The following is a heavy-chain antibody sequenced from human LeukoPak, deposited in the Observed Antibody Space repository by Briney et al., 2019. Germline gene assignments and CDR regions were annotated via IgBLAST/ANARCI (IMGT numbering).Heavy chain of an antibody. J-gene: IGHJ5*02. CDR2: IWYDGSNK. V-gene: IGHV3-33*01. CDR1: GFTFSSYG. CDR3: ARDVGYCSSTSCYRWFDP. Sequence: GGSLRLSCAASGFTFSSYGMHWVRQAPGKGLEWVAVIWYDGSNKYYADSVKGRFTISRDNSKNTLYLQMNSLRAEDTAVYYCARDVGYCSSTSCYRWFDPWGQGTLVTVSS. D-gene: IGHD2-2*02.